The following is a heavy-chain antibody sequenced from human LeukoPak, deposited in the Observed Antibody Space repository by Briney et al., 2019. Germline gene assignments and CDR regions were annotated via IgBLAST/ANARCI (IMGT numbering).Heavy chain of an antibody. CDR1: GGSITGYY. D-gene: IGHD1-26*01. CDR2: VYSSGVG. J-gene: IGHJ6*03. V-gene: IGHV4-4*07. Sequence: SETLSLTCTVSGGSITGYYWNWIRQPAGQGLEWLGRVYSSGVGNYNPSLTSRVTMSVDTSKNQFSLKLTSLTAADTAVYYCAREEGSGSYFAYYYYMDVWGKGTTVTVSS. CDR3: AREEGSGSYFAYYYYMDV.